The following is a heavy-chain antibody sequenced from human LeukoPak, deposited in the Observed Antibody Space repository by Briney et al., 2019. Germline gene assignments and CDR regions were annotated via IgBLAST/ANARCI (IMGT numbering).Heavy chain of an antibody. V-gene: IGHV3-30*18. D-gene: IGHD2-15*01. J-gene: IGHJ4*02. Sequence: GRSLRLSCAASGFTFSSYGMHWVRQAPGKGLEWVAVISYDGSNKYYADSVKGRFTISRDNSKNTLYLQMNSLRAEDTAVYYSAKDGAVVVAAGLDYWGQGTLVTVSS. CDR3: AKDGAVVVAAGLDY. CDR2: ISYDGSNK. CDR1: GFTFSSYG.